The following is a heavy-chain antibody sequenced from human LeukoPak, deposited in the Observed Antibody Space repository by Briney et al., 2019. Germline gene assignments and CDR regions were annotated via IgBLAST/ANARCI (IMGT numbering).Heavy chain of an antibody. J-gene: IGHJ4*02. CDR3: ASYSSGWSYFDY. CDR2: IYYSGST. CDR1: GGSISSSSYY. D-gene: IGHD6-19*01. V-gene: IGHV4-39*01. Sequence: SETLSLTCTVSGGSISSSSYYWGWIRQPPGKGLEWIGSIYYSGSTYYNPSLKSRVTISVDTSENQFSLKLSSVTAADTAVYYCASYSSGWSYFDYWGQGTLVTVSS.